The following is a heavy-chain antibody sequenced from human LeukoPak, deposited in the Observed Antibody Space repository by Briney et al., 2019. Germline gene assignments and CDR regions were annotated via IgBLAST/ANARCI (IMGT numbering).Heavy chain of an antibody. V-gene: IGHV4-31*03. CDR1: GGSISSGGYY. Sequence: SETLSLTCTVSGGSISSGGYYWSWIRQHPGKGLEWIGYIYYSGSTYYNPSLKSRVTISVDTSKNQFSLKLSSVTAADTAVHYCARGIYCSGGSCYPTWFDPWGQGTLVTVSS. CDR2: IYYSGST. D-gene: IGHD2-15*01. J-gene: IGHJ5*02. CDR3: ARGIYCSGGSCYPTWFDP.